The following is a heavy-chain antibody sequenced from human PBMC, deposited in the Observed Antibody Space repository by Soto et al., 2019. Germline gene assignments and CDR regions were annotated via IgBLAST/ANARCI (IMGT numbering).Heavy chain of an antibody. D-gene: IGHD6-19*01. CDR3: AKMTSTGWYDPVFH. Sequence: QVQLVESGGALVKTRGSLRLSCVASGFSFSDYYISWVRQAPGKGLEWISYISGSSSNIYYADSVKGRFTISRDTAENSVFLQMNNLRAEDTARYYCAKMTSTGWYDPVFHWGQGTLVTVSS. V-gene: IGHV3-11*01. J-gene: IGHJ4*02. CDR2: ISGSSSNI. CDR1: GFSFSDYY.